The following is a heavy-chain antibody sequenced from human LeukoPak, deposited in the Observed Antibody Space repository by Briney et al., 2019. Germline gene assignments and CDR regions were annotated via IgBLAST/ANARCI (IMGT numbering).Heavy chain of an antibody. D-gene: IGHD5-18*01. CDR2: IYSGGST. CDR1: GFTVSSNY. V-gene: IGHV3-66*01. CDR3: ARGLSGYSYGYGY. J-gene: IGHJ4*02. Sequence: GGSLRLSCAASGFTVSSNYMSWVRQAPGKGLEWVSVIYSGGSTYSADSVKGRFTISRDNSKNTLYLQMNSLRAEDTAVYYCARGLSGYSYGYGYWGQGTLVTVSS.